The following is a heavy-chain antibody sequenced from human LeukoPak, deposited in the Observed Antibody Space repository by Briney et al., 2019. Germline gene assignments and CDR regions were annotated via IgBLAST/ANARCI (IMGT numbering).Heavy chain of an antibody. Sequence: GGSLRLSCAASGFTFNTYTMDWVRQAPGKGLEWVSSITASSTAIYSADSVKGRLTISRGNAKNLLYLQMNSLRAEDTAVYYRARTYYDILTAYNPYFDYWARESWSPSPQ. CDR1: GFTFNTYT. CDR3: ARTYYDILTAYNPYFDY. CDR2: ITASSTAI. J-gene: IGHJ4*02. D-gene: IGHD3-9*01. V-gene: IGHV3-21*01.